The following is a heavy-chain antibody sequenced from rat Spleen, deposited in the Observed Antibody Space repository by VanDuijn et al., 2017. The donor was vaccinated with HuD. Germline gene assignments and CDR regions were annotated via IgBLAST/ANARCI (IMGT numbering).Heavy chain of an antibody. J-gene: IGHJ2*01. Sequence: EVQLVESGGGLVQPGRSMKLSCAASGFTFSNYYMAWVRQAPTKGLEWVATISYDGSSTYYPDSVKGRFTISRDKAKSSLYLQMNSLKSEDTATYYGARHELVMYTTDYYSYYFDYWGQGVMVTVSS. V-gene: IGHV5-22*01. CDR1: GFTFSNYY. CDR3: ARHELVMYTTDYYSYYFDY. CDR2: ISYDGSST. D-gene: IGHD1-6*01.